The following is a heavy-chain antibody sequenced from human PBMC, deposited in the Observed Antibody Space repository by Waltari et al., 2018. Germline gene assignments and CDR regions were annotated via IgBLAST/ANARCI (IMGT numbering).Heavy chain of an antibody. D-gene: IGHD3-22*01. CDR3: VRDQWFAFDI. V-gene: IGHV3-7*01. Sequence: EVQLVESGGGLVQPGGSLRLSCAASGFTLSNDWMSWVRRAPGKGPEWVANIMTDGREEYYVDSVRGRFTISRDNAKNSLYLQMNSLRPEDTAVYYCVRDQWFAFDIWGQGTMVTVSS. CDR2: IMTDGREE. J-gene: IGHJ3*02. CDR1: GFTLSNDW.